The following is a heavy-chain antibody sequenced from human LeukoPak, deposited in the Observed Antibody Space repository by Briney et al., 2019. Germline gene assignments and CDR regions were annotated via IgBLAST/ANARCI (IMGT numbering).Heavy chain of an antibody. J-gene: IGHJ4*01. Sequence: GGSLKLSCAVSGITLSNYGMSWVHQAPGKGLEWVAGISDSGGSTTYAESVKGLFTISRDKPKNTLFLQMNSRRVEDTAVYFCAKRGVVIRVILVGFHKQAYYFASSGHGAPVTVSS. CDR1: GITLSNYG. CDR2: ISDSGGST. V-gene: IGHV3-23*01. D-gene: IGHD3-22*01. CDR3: AKRGVVIRVILVGFHKQAYYFAS.